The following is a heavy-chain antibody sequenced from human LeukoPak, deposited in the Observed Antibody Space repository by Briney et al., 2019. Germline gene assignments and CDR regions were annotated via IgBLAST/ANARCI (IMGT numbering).Heavy chain of an antibody. V-gene: IGHV4-59*12. CDR2: IYHSGST. D-gene: IGHD3-10*01. Sequence: PSETLSLTCTVSGGSISSYYWSWIRQPPGKGLEWIGYIYHSGSTYYNPSLKSRVTISVDRSKNQFSLKLSSVTAADTAVYYCARGRGDYWGQGTLVTVSS. J-gene: IGHJ4*02. CDR3: ARGRGDY. CDR1: GGSISSYY.